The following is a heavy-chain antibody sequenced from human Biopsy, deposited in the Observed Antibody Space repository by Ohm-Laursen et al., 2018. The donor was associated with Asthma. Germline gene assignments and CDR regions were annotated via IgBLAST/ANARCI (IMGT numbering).Heavy chain of an antibody. J-gene: IGHJ5*02. D-gene: IGHD3-22*01. CDR2: IRASGVRT. CDR1: GFAFNNSS. Sequence: SLRLSCAASGFAFNNSSMTWVRQAPGKGLAWVSSIRASGVRTFYADSVKGRFTVSRDSSRNTLYLQLSTLRVEDTAVYFCAKITTDRQKANNWFDPWGQGTLVTVSS. V-gene: IGHV3-23*01. CDR3: AKITTDRQKANNWFDP.